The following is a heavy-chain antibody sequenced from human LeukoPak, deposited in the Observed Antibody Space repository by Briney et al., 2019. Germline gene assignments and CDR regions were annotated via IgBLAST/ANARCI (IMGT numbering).Heavy chain of an antibody. CDR1: GYTLTKLS. CDR2: FDAEDGET. J-gene: IGHJ4*02. CDR3: ATATYSGSYHCFDY. Sequence: ASVKVSCKVSGYTLTKLSMHWVRQAPGKGREGMGGFDAEDGETIYAQKFQGRVTMTEDTSTDTAYMELSSLRSEDTAVYYCATATYSGSYHCFDYWGQGTLVTVSS. D-gene: IGHD1-26*01. V-gene: IGHV1-24*01.